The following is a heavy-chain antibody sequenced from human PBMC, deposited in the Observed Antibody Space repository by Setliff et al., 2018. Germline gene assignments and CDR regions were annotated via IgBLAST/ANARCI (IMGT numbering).Heavy chain of an antibody. J-gene: IGHJ4*02. D-gene: IGHD3-3*01. Sequence: GASVKVSCKASGYTFTGYYMHWVRQAPGQGLEWMGVINPSDGSTTYAQKFQGRVKMTRDTSTNTVYMQLSSLRSEDTAVYYWARESTAKNFWGEYSDYWGQGTLVTVSS. CDR2: INPSDGST. CDR1: GYTFTGYY. V-gene: IGHV1-46*01. CDR3: ARESTAKNFWGEYSDY.